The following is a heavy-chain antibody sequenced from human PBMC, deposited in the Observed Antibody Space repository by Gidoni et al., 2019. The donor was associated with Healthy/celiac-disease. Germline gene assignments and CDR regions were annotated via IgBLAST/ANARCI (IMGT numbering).Heavy chain of an antibody. D-gene: IGHD3-16*01. CDR3: ARGGALDWFDP. J-gene: IGHJ5*02. V-gene: IGHV4-59*01. CDR2: IYYSGGT. CDR1: GGSISSYY. Sequence: QVQLQESGPGLVKPSETLSLTCTVSGGSISSYYWSWIRQPPGKGLAWIGYIYYSGGTNYNPSLKSRVTISVDTSKNQFSLKLSSVTAADTAVYYCARGGALDWFDPWGQGTLVTVSS.